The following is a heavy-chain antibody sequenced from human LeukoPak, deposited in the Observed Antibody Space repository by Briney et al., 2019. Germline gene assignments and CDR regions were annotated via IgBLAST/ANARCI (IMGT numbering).Heavy chain of an antibody. V-gene: IGHV4-30-2*03. D-gene: IGHD7-27*01. Sequence: SQTLSLTCTVSGGSISSGGYYWSWIRQPPGKGLEWIGSIYYSGSTYYNPSLKSRVTISVDTSKNQFSLKLSSVTAADTAVYYCARRLGMRFDYWGQGTLVTASS. J-gene: IGHJ4*02. CDR1: GGSISSGGYY. CDR3: ARRLGMRFDY. CDR2: IYYSGST.